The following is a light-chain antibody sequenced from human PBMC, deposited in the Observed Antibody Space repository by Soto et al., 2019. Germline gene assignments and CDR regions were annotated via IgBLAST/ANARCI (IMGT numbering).Light chain of an antibody. CDR1: QSISSY. CDR3: QQSYSTPLT. CDR2: APF. V-gene: IGKV1-39*01. Sequence: DIQMTQSPSSLSASVGDRVTITCRASQSISSYLNWYQQKPGKAPKLLIYAPFSLQSGVPSRFSGSGSGTDFTLTISSLQPEDFATYYCQQSYSTPLTFGGGTKVEIK. J-gene: IGKJ4*01.